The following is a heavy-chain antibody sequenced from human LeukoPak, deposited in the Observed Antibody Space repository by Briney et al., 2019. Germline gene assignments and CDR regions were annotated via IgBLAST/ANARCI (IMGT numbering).Heavy chain of an antibody. D-gene: IGHD2-21*02. CDR2: IRSDGSTK. CDR3: ARVSAEQVVTAILGRIDY. CDR1: GFTFSSCG. J-gene: IGHJ4*02. V-gene: IGHV3-30*02. Sequence: GGSLRLSCAASGFTFSSCGMHWVRQTPGKGLEWVAFIRSDGSTKYYADSVKGRFTISRDNAKNSLYLQLNSLGAEDTAVYYCARVSAEQVVTAILGRIDYWGRGTLVTVPS.